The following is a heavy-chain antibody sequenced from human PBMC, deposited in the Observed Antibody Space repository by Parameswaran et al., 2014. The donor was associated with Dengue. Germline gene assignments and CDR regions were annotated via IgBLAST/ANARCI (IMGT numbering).Heavy chain of an antibody. Sequence: RWIRQPPGKGLEWVSAISGSGGSTYYADSVKGRFTISRDNSKNTLYLQMNSLRAEDTAVYYCAKGYCSSTSCHTLYYYYYGMDVWGQGTTVTVSS. CDR2: ISGSGGST. D-gene: IGHD2-2*02. J-gene: IGHJ6*02. V-gene: IGHV3-23*01. CDR3: AKGYCSSTSCHTLYYYYYGMDV.